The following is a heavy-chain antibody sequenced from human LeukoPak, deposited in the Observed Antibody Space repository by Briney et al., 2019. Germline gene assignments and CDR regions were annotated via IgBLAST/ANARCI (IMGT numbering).Heavy chain of an antibody. V-gene: IGHV1-18*01. Sequence: ASVKVSCKASGGTFSSYAISWVRQAPGQGLEWMGWISAYNGNTNYAQKLQGRVTMTTDTSTSTAYMELRSLRSDDTAVYYCARGFGSGIAARGRTQLDYWGQGTLVTVSS. CDR3: ARGFGSGIAARGRTQLDY. CDR2: ISAYNGNT. D-gene: IGHD6-6*01. CDR1: GGTFSSYA. J-gene: IGHJ4*02.